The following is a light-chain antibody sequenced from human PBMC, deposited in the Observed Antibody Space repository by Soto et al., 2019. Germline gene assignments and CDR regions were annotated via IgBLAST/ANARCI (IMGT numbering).Light chain of an antibody. Sequence: DGQLTQSQSSVSAFVGDRVTITCRASQGIIRWLAWYQQKPGKAPKLLIYATSSLQSGVPSRFSGSGFGTDFTLTISSLQPEDFATYYCQQANGFPITFGQGTRL. V-gene: IGKV1D-12*01. CDR3: QQANGFPIT. CDR2: ATS. J-gene: IGKJ5*01. CDR1: QGIIRW.